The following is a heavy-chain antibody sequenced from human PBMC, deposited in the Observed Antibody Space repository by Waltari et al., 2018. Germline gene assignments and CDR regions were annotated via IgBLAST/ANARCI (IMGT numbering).Heavy chain of an antibody. CDR2: IYYSGST. V-gene: IGHV4-59*01. CDR1: GVSISSYY. J-gene: IGHJ4*02. D-gene: IGHD5-12*01. Sequence: QVQLQESGSGLVEPSETLSLTCTVSGVSISSYYWNWIRQPPGKGLEWIGYIYYSGSTNYNPSLKSRVTISVDTSKNQFSLKLSSVTAADTAVYYCARGTYSGYEIDYWGQGTLVTVSS. CDR3: ARGTYSGYEIDY.